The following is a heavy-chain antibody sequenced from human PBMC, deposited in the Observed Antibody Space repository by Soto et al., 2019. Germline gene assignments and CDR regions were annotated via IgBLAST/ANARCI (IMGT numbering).Heavy chain of an antibody. CDR2: MTGDGADT. D-gene: IGHD2-21*01. CDR1: GFTFSSYV. J-gene: IGHJ4*02. CDR3: AKGSASTRPYYFDS. Sequence: GGSLRLSCAASGFTFSSYVMSWVRQAPGKGLEWVSAMTGDGADTYYADSVKGRFTISRNPSKNTLYLQMSSLRAEHTALYYCAKGSASTRPYYFDSWGQGALVTVSS. V-gene: IGHV3-23*01.